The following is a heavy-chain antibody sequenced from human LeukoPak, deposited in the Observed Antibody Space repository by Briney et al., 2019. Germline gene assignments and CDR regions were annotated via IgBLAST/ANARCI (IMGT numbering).Heavy chain of an antibody. CDR3: AKGRTVLNDALDV. CDR1: GFSFSNYA. Sequence: GGSLRLSCAASGFSFSNYAISWVRQAPGKGLEWVSVISGSGGTTFYADPVKGRFTISRDNSNNTLYLQMNSLRVGDTAVYYCAKGRTVLNDALDVWGQGTMVIVSS. J-gene: IGHJ3*01. CDR2: ISGSGGTT. V-gene: IGHV3-23*01. D-gene: IGHD4-11*01.